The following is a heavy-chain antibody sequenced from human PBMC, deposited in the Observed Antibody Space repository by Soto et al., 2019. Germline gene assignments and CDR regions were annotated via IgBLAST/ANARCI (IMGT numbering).Heavy chain of an antibody. V-gene: IGHV3-23*01. CDR1: GFTFSSYA. J-gene: IGHJ6*02. CDR2: ISGSGGST. Sequence: PGGSLRLSCAASGFTFSSYAMSWVRQAPGKGLEWVSAISGSGGSTYYADSVKGRFTISRDNSKNTLYLQMNSLRAEDTAVYYCAKGVSWIQLNYYYGMDVWGQGTTVTVSS. CDR3: AKGVSWIQLNYYYGMDV. D-gene: IGHD5-18*01.